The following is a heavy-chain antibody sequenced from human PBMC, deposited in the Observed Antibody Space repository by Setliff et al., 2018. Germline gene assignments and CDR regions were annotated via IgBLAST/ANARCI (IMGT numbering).Heavy chain of an antibody. Sequence: GGSLRLSCAASELIFRIYDMSWVRQAPGKGLEWVSSIGGSSADIYYADSVRGRFTISRDNAKNSLYLQMNSLKVEDTAVYYCVRVKKEYSYGYGAYYNYMDVLGEGTTVTVSS. V-gene: IGHV3-21*01. J-gene: IGHJ6*03. CDR1: ELIFRIYD. D-gene: IGHD5-18*01. CDR3: VRVKKEYSYGYGAYYNYMDV. CDR2: IGGSSADI.